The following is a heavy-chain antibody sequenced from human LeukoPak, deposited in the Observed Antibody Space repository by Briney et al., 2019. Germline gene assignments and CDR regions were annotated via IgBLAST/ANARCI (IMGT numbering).Heavy chain of an antibody. CDR2: IYPGGTS. V-gene: IGHV4-4*07. Sequence: PSETLSLTCTVSSGSISSYYWTWVRQPAAKGLDWIGRIYPGGTSYFNPSLKSRVTLSVDTSKNQFSLRLTSVTAADTAVYYCARGLLTEAHAFDIWGQGTVVTVSS. J-gene: IGHJ3*02. CDR3: ARGLLTEAHAFDI. D-gene: IGHD1-14*01. CDR1: SGSISSYY.